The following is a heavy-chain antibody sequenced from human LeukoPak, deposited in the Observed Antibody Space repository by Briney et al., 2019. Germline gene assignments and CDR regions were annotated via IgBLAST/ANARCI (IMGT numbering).Heavy chain of an antibody. CDR2: IYPGDSDT. CDR3: ARRQAYCTNGVCYTQYGMDV. CDR1: GYSFTSYW. Sequence: GESLKISCKGSGYSFTSYWIGWVRQMPGKGLEWMGFIYPGDSDTRYSPSFQGQVIISVDKSISTAYLQWSSLRASDTAIYYCARRQAYCTNGVCYTQYGMDVWGLGTTVTVSS. D-gene: IGHD2-8*01. J-gene: IGHJ6*02. V-gene: IGHV5-51*01.